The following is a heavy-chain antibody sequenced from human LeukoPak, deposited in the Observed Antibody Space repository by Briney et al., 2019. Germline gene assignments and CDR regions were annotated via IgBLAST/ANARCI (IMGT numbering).Heavy chain of an antibody. CDR2: MRPASGDS. V-gene: IGHV1-2*02. D-gene: IGHD2-2*01. Sequence: ASVKVSCKASGYCFTTYYVHWVRQAPGQGLEWMGYMRPASGDSNFAHKFQDRVTMTRDTSITTAYLELSRLTSDDTAVYFCSTEDKYCTTTTCADYWGQGTLVTVTS. CDR1: GYCFTTYY. CDR3: STEDKYCTTTTCADY. J-gene: IGHJ4*02.